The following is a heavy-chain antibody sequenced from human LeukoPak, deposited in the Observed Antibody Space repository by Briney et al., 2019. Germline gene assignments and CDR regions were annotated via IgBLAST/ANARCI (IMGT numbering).Heavy chain of an antibody. D-gene: IGHD3-16*01. CDR1: GYTFTDYY. CDR3: ARNLYLGTSLPYYFYYYMDV. Sequence: ASVKVSCTTSGYTFTDYYMHWVRQAPGQGLEWMGWINPNSGGTNYAQRFQDRVSMTRDTSLTTAYMELSRLNSDDTAIYYCARNLYLGTSLPYYFYYYMDVWGKGTTVTVSS. J-gene: IGHJ6*03. V-gene: IGHV1-2*02. CDR2: INPNSGGT.